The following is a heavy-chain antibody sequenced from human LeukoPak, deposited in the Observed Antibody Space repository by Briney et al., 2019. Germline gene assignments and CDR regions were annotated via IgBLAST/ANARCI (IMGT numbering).Heavy chain of an antibody. V-gene: IGHV5-51*01. CDR2: IYPGDSDT. CDR1: GYSFTTYW. D-gene: IGHD6-19*01. CDR3: ARRAGMSVDY. J-gene: IGHJ4*02. Sequence: GDSLKISCKGSGYSFTTYWMGWVRQMPGKGLEWMGIIYPGDSDTRYSPSFQGQVTISADRSISTAYLQWSSLKASDTAMYYCARRAGMSVDYWGQGTLVTVSS.